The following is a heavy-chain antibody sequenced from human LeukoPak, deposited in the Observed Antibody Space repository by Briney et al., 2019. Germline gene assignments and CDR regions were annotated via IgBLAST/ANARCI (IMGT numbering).Heavy chain of an antibody. Sequence: GGSLRLSCAASGFTSSSYAMSWVRQAPGKGLEWVSAISGSGGSTYYADSVKGRFTISRDNSKNTLYLQMNSLRAEDTAVYYCAKDRFSGSPKYYFDYWGQGTLVTVSS. V-gene: IGHV3-23*01. CDR2: ISGSGGST. J-gene: IGHJ4*02. D-gene: IGHD1-26*01. CDR1: GFTSSSYA. CDR3: AKDRFSGSPKYYFDY.